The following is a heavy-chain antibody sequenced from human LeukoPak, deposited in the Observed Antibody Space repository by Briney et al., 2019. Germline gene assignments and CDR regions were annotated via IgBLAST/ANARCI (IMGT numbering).Heavy chain of an antibody. CDR2: VGPNTSDT. CDR3: ARGSRFHPQNWFDP. D-gene: IGHD3-10*01. V-gene: IGHV1-2*02. J-gene: IGHJ5*02. Sequence: ASVKVSCKASGYTFIVYYIHWVRQAPGQGLEWMGWVGPNTSDTYYAQTFQGRVTMTSAASISTVYMELTSLTYDDTAVYYCARGSRFHPQNWFDPWGQGTLITVSS. CDR1: GYTFIVYY.